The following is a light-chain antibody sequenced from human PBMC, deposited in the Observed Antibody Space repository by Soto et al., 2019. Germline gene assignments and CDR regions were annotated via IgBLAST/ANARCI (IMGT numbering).Light chain of an antibody. CDR2: EVN. J-gene: IGLJ1*01. CDR3: SSTTSSRTPFV. V-gene: IGLV2-14*01. CDR1: SSDVGGYNY. Sequence: QSVLTQPASVSGSPGQSITISCTGTSSDVGGYNYVSWYQQHPGNAPRLMIYEVNNRPSGVPNRFSGSKSGNTASLTISGLQAEDEADYYCSSTTSSRTPFVFGTGTKVTVL.